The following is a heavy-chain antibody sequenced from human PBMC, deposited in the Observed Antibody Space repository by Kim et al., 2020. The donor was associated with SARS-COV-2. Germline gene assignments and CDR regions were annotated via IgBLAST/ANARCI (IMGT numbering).Heavy chain of an antibody. CDR1: GGSISSYY. CDR2: IYYSGST. Sequence: SETLSLTCTVSGGSISSYYWSWIRQPPGKGLEWIGYIYYSGSTNYNPSLKSRVTISVDTSKNQFSLKLSSVTAADTAVYYCARDPFWSDYGMDVWGQGTTVTVSS. CDR3: ARDPFWSDYGMDV. D-gene: IGHD3-3*01. J-gene: IGHJ6*02. V-gene: IGHV4-59*13.